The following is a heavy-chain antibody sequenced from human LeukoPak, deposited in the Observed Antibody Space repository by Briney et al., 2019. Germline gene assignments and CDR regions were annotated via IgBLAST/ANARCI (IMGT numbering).Heavy chain of an antibody. CDR2: IYTSGST. V-gene: IGHV4-4*07. D-gene: IGHD6-6*01. CDR3: ARESHSSSYLFDY. Sequence: SEALSLTCTVSGGSINSYYWSWIRQPAGKGLEWIGRIYTSGSTNYNPPLKSRVTMSVDTSKNQFSLKLSSVTAADTAVYYCARESHSSSYLFDYWGQGTLVTVSS. J-gene: IGHJ4*02. CDR1: GGSINSYY.